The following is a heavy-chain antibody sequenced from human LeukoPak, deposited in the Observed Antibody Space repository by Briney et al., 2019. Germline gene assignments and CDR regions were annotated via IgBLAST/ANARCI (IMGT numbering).Heavy chain of an antibody. J-gene: IGHJ4*02. CDR3: ARAKRGLTDY. Sequence: GRSLRLSCAASGFTFSNYAIHWVRQAPGKGLEWVAVISYDGKNKFYADSVTGRFTISRDNSKNTLFLQMSSLRAEGTAVYYCARAKRGLTDYWGQGTLVTVSS. CDR2: ISYDGKNK. CDR1: GFTFSNYA. D-gene: IGHD2-8*01. V-gene: IGHV3-30*04.